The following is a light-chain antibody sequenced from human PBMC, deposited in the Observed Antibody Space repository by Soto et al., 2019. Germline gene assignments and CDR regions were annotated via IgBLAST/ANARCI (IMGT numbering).Light chain of an antibody. CDR2: EVS. J-gene: IGLJ1*01. V-gene: IGLV2-14*01. CDR3: FSYTSSGTYV. Sequence: QSALTQPASVSGSPGQSITISCTGTSSDVGNYKYVSWYQQHPGKAPKLMIYEVSNRPSGVSNRFSGSKSGNTASLTISGLQAEDETDYYCFSYTSSGTYVVGTGTKVTV. CDR1: SSDVGNYKY.